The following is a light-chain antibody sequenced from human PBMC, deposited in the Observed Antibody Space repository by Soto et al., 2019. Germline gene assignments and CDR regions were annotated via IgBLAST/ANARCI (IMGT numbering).Light chain of an antibody. J-gene: IGKJ4*01. V-gene: IGKV3-20*01. CDR1: QSVSSSY. CDR3: QQYGTSPLT. Sequence: EIVLTQSPGTLSLSPGERATLSCRASQSVSSSYLAWYQQQPGQAPRLLIYGASSRATGIPDRFSGSGSGTDFTLTISRLEPEDFALYYCQQYGTSPLTFGGGTKVDIK. CDR2: GAS.